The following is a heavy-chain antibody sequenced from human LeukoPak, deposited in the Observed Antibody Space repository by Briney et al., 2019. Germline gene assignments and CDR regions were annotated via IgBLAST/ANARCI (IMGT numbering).Heavy chain of an antibody. J-gene: IGHJ4*02. CDR3: ARGGAHDCGDYVVY. CDR1: GGSISSYY. Sequence: SETLSLTCTVSGGSISSYYWSWTRQPPGKGLEWIGYIYYSGSTNYNPSLKSRVTISVDTSKNQFPLKLSSVTAADTAVYSCARGGAHDCGDYVVYWGQGTLVTVSS. V-gene: IGHV4-59*01. CDR2: IYYSGST. D-gene: IGHD4-17*01.